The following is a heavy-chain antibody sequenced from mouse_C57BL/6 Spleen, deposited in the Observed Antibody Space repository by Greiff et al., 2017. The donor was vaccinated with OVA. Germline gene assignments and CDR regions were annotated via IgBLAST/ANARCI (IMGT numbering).Heavy chain of an antibody. CDR2: IAPNSGGT. J-gene: IGHJ1*03. V-gene: IGHV1-72*01. CDR3: ARSSNSPYWYFDV. D-gene: IGHD2-5*01. CDR1: GYTFTSYW. Sequence: QVQLQQPGAELVKPGASVKLSCKASGYTFTSYWMHWVKQRPGRGLEWIGRIAPNSGGTKYNEKFKSKATLTVDKPSSTAYMQLSSLTSEDSAVYYCARSSNSPYWYFDVWGTGTTVTVSS.